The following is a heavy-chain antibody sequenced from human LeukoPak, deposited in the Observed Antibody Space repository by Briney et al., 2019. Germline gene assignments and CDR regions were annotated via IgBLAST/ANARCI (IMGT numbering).Heavy chain of an antibody. CDR1: GGSITNFY. Sequence: SETLSLTCTVSGGSITNFYWGWIRQPPGTGLEWIGYILYTGITSYNPSLNRRLTMSVDTSINQFSLSLRSVTAADTATYYCVRYLSSGLDLWGQGIPVTGSS. CDR3: VRYLSSGLDL. D-gene: IGHD3-22*01. J-gene: IGHJ5*02. CDR2: ILYTGIT. V-gene: IGHV4-59*13.